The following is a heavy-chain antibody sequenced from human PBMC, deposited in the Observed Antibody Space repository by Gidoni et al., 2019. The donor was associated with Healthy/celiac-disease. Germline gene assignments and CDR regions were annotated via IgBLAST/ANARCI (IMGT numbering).Heavy chain of an antibody. CDR3: ASPYYYDSSGPPHDAFDI. CDR2: INSDGSST. J-gene: IGHJ3*02. Sequence: EVQLVESGGGLVQPGGSLSLSCAASGFTFSSYWMHWVRQAPGKGLVWVSRINSDGSSTSYADSVKGRFTISRDNAKNTLYLQMNSLRAEDTAVYYCASPYYYDSSGPPHDAFDIWGQGTMVTVSS. D-gene: IGHD3-22*01. V-gene: IGHV3-74*01. CDR1: GFTFSSYW.